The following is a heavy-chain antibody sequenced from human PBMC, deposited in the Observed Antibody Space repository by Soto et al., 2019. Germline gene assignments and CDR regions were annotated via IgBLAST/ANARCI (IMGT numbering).Heavy chain of an antibody. CDR3: ARDCGGDCSLDY. D-gene: IGHD2-21*02. CDR1: GGTFSSYA. CDR2: ISAYNGNT. V-gene: IGHV1-18*01. Sequence: GASVKVSCKASGGTFSSYAISWVRQAPGQGLEWMGWISAYNGNTNYAQKLQGRVTMTTDTSTSTAYMELRSLRSDDTAVYYCARDCGGDCSLDYWGQGTLVTVSS. J-gene: IGHJ4*02.